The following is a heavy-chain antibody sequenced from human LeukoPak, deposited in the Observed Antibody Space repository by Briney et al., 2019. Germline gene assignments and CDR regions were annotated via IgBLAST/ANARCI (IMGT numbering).Heavy chain of an antibody. CDR2: ISGYNGNT. V-gene: IGHV1-18*01. CDR1: GYTFTNYG. CDR3: ARGPYGSGNYYLHY. D-gene: IGHD3-10*01. Sequence: ASVKVSCKASGYTFTNYGISWVRQAPGQGLEWMGWISGYNGNTNYAQKLQGRVTMTTDTSTSTAYMELRSLRSDDTAVYYCARGPYGSGNYYLHYWGQGTLVTVSS. J-gene: IGHJ4*02.